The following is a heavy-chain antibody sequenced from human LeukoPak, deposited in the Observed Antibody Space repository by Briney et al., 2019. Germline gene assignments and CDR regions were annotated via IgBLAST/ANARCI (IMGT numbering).Heavy chain of an antibody. CDR3: ASMFCGSTSCYYYDSSGYPVDAFDI. V-gene: IGHV1-69*05. CDR1: GCTFTSYY. Sequence: SVKVSCKASGCTFTSYYMHWVRQAPGQGLEWMGGIIPIFGTANYAQKFQGRVTISTDESTSTAYMELSSLRSEDTAVYYCASMFCGSTSCYYYDSSGYPVDAFDIWGQGTMVTVSS. J-gene: IGHJ3*02. CDR2: IIPIFGTA. D-gene: IGHD3-22*01.